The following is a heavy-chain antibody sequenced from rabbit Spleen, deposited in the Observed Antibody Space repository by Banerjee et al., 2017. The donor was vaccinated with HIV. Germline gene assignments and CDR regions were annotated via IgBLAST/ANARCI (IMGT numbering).Heavy chain of an antibody. CDR3: ARFYAGYGDFGYAAM. Sequence: QSLEESGGDLVKPGASLTLTCTASEFSFSSYYYMCWVRQAPGKGLEWIACIHVGSSGSTYYASWAKGRFTISKTLSTTVTLQMTSLTAADTATYFCARFYAGYGDFGYAAMWGPGTLVTVS. D-gene: IGHD7-1*01. CDR1: EFSFSSYYY. CDR2: IHVGSSGST. J-gene: IGHJ4*01. V-gene: IGHV1S40*01.